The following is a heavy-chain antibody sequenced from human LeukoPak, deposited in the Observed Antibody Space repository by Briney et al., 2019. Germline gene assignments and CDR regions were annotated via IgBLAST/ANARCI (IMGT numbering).Heavy chain of an antibody. CDR2: IYNSGST. CDR3: ARDREVGATGYYFDY. CDR1: GDSISYFY. D-gene: IGHD1-26*01. V-gene: IGHV4-4*07. Sequence: SETLSLTCSVSGDSISYFYWSWIRQAAGKGLGWIGRIYNSGSTDYNASLKSRVTISLDTSKNHFSLRLSSVTAADTAVYYCARDREVGATGYYFDYWGQGTLVTVSS. J-gene: IGHJ4*02.